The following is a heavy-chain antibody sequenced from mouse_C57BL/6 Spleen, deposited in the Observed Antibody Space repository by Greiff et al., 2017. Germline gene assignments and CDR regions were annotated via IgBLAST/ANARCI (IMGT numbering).Heavy chain of an antibody. Sequence: VQLQQSGAELVKPGASVKISCKASGYAFSSYRMNWVKQRPGKGLEWIGQIYPGVGDPNYNGKFKGKATQTADKSYSTANMQLSSLTSEDSWVYFCARSGYDDYWGQGTTLTVSS. J-gene: IGHJ2*01. V-gene: IGHV1-80*01. D-gene: IGHD2-2*01. CDR2: IYPGVGDP. CDR1: GYAFSSYR. CDR3: ARSGYDDY.